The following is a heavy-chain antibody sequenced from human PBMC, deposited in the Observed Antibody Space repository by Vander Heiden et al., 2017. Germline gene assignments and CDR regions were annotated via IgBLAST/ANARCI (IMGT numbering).Heavy chain of an antibody. CDR3: TKDLVPGGADV. V-gene: IGHV3-9*02. D-gene: IGHD2-2*01. CDR1: GFTPRHYA. CDR2: FDYNSGRV. J-gene: IGHJ6*02. Sequence: EVQVVESGGGFVQPGRSLRLSCAVSGFTPRHYAIHWVRQSPGKGLEWVSGFDYNSGRVDYADSVKGRFTTSGDNAKKSLYLQMDSLRGEDTAVYYCTKDLVPGGADVWGQGTTVTVSS.